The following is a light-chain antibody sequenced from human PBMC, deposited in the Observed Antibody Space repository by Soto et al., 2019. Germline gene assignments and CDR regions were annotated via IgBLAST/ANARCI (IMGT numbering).Light chain of an antibody. J-gene: IGLJ2*01. Sequence: QTVVTQPPSASGSPGQSVTISCTGTSSDVGHYDYVSWYQQHPGKAPKLMIYEVSKRPSGVPDRFSGSKFGYTASLTVSGLQAEDEADYYCSSYGGSNNLVFGGGTKLTVL. V-gene: IGLV2-8*01. CDR2: EVS. CDR3: SSYGGSNNLV. CDR1: SSDVGHYDY.